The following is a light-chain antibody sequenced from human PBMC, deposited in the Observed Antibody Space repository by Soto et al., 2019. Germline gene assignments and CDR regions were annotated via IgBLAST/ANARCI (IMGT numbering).Light chain of an antibody. V-gene: IGLV2-23*02. Sequence: QSALAQPASVSGSPGQSITISCTGTNSDVGNYDHVSWYQQSPGRAPKLIIYEVTERPAGVSDRFSGSKSGNTASLTISGLQAGDEADYYCCSFARSSGWVFGGGTKVTVL. CDR1: NSDVGNYDH. CDR3: CSFARSSGWV. J-gene: IGLJ3*02. CDR2: EVT.